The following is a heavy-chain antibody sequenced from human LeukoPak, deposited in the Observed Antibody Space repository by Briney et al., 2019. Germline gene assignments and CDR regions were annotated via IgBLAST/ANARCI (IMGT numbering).Heavy chain of an antibody. CDR2: IYTSGST. V-gene: IGHV4-61*02. Sequence: SETLPLTCTVSGDSISSGNYYWSWIRQPAGKGLEWIGRIYTSGSTNYSPSLNSRVTISVDTSKNQFSLKLSSVTAADTAVYYCARAYYYDSSGSRDAFHIWGQGTMVTVSS. CDR3: ARAYYYDSSGSRDAFHI. D-gene: IGHD3-22*01. CDR1: GDSISSGNYY. J-gene: IGHJ3*02.